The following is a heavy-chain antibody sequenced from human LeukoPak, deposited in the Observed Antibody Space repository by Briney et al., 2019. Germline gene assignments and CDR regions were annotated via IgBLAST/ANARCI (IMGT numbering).Heavy chain of an antibody. V-gene: IGHV4-28*05. D-gene: IGHD3-9*01. Sequence: PSDTLSLTCAVSGSSISSNNWWGWIRQPRGKALEWIGYIYYSGSIYYNPSLKSRVTMSVDTSKNQFSLKLSSVTAVDTAVYYCARRFPSIFYMDVWGKGTTVTVSS. CDR1: GSSISSNNW. CDR3: ARRFPSIFYMDV. CDR2: IYYSGSI. J-gene: IGHJ6*03.